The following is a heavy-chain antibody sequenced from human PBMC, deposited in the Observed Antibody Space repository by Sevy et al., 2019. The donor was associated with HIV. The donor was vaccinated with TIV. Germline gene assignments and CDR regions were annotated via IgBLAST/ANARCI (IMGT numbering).Heavy chain of an antibody. J-gene: IGHJ4*02. V-gene: IGHV1-8*01. CDR1: GYTFTFYD. D-gene: IGHD6-6*01. Sequence: ASVKVSCKASGYTFTFYDINWVRQATGQGLERVGWVNTNSGNTGYAQKFQGRVTMTRNTSISRAYMEMSSLRSEDRAVFYCARGASLYSSSIIEYDYWGQGTLVTVSS. CDR3: ARGASLYSSSIIEYDY. CDR2: VNTNSGNT.